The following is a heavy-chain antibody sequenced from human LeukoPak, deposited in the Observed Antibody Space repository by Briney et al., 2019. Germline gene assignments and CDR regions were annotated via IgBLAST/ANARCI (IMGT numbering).Heavy chain of an antibody. D-gene: IGHD6-13*01. CDR2: ISSSGSTI. CDR3: ARAEGSWYVVVNFDY. Sequence: GGSLRLSCAASGFTFSSYEMNWVRQAPGKGLEWVSYISSSGSTIYYADSVKGRFTISRDNAKNSLYLQMNSLRAEDTAVYYCARAEGSWYVVVNFDYWGQGTLVTVSS. V-gene: IGHV3-48*03. CDR1: GFTFSSYE. J-gene: IGHJ4*02.